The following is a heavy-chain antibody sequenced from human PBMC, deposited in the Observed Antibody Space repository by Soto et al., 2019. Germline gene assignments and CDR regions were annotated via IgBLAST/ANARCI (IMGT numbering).Heavy chain of an antibody. J-gene: IGHJ4*02. Sequence: EVQLVESGGGLVQPGGSLKLSCAASGFTFSGSAMHWVRQASGKGLEWVGRIRSKANSYATAYAASVKGRFTISRDDSKNTAYLQMNSLKTEDTAVYYCTAPWEPLDYWGQGTLVTVSS. CDR3: TAPWEPLDY. D-gene: IGHD1-26*01. CDR1: GFTFSGSA. CDR2: IRSKANSYAT. V-gene: IGHV3-73*02.